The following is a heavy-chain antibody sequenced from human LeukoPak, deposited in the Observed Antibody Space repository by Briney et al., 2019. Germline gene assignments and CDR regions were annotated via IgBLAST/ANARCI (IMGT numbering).Heavy chain of an antibody. Sequence: KPSETLSLTCTVSGGSISSSSYYWGWIRQPPGKGLEWIGGISYSGSTYYNPSLKSRVTMSVDTSKNQFSLKLSSVTAADTAVYYCTREGLEDCSGASCYFLFDPWGQGTLVTVSS. J-gene: IGHJ5*02. CDR1: GGSISSSSYY. D-gene: IGHD2-15*01. V-gene: IGHV4-39*07. CDR3: TREGLEDCSGASCYFLFDP. CDR2: ISYSGST.